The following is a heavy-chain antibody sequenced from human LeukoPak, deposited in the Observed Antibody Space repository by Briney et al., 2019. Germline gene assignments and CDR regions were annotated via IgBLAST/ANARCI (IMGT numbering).Heavy chain of an antibody. CDR3: AKRYGSSGWYYFDY. CDR1: GFTFSSSG. CDR2: IHYDGSTK. Sequence: GGSLRLSCAASGFTFSSSGMHWVRQAPGKGLEWVAFIHYDGSTKYYTDSVKGRFTISRDNSKNTLYLQMNSLRAEDTALYYCAKRYGSSGWYYFDYWGQGSLVIVSS. V-gene: IGHV3-30*02. D-gene: IGHD6-19*01. J-gene: IGHJ4*02.